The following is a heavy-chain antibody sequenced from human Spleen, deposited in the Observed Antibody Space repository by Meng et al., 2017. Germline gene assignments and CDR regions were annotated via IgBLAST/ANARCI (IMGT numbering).Heavy chain of an antibody. V-gene: IGHV1-69*13. Sequence: SVKVSCKASGGTFSRYAISWVRQAPGQGLEWMGGIIPIFGTANYAQKFQGRVTITADESTSTAYMELRSLRSEDTAVYYCARSNSRFGGDSWGQGTLVTVSS. J-gene: IGHJ4*02. CDR3: ARSNSRFGGDS. CDR2: IIPIFGTA. CDR1: GGTFSRYA. D-gene: IGHD3-10*01.